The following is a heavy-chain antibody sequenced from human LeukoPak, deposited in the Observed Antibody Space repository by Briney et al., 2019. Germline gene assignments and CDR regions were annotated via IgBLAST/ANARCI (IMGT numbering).Heavy chain of an antibody. Sequence: GGSLRLSCAASGFSFSSSGMHWVRQAPGKGPEWVAFTRFDDSYKAYGDSVKGRFTISRDNAKDSLYLQMNSLRAEDTAVYYCARVRNSSGLDYWGQGTLVTVSS. J-gene: IGHJ4*02. CDR3: ARVRNSSGLDY. CDR2: TRFDDSYK. V-gene: IGHV3-30*02. CDR1: GFSFSSSG. D-gene: IGHD6-19*01.